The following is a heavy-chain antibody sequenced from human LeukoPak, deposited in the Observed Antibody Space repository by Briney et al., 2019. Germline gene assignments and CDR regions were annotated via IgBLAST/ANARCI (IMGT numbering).Heavy chain of an antibody. CDR2: IYHSGST. CDR1: GGSISSGGYS. Sequence: SQSLSLTCAVSGGSISSGGYSWGWIRQPPGKGLEWIGYIYHSGSTYYNPSLKSRVTISVDRSKNQSSLKLSSVTAADTAVYYCARESTMVRGGIDWGQGTLVTVSS. D-gene: IGHD3-10*01. V-gene: IGHV4-30-2*01. CDR3: ARESTMVRGGID. J-gene: IGHJ4*02.